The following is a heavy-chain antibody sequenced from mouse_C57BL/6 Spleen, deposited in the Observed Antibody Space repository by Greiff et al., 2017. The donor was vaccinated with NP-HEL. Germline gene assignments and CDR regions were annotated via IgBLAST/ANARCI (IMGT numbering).Heavy chain of an antibody. Sequence: QVQLQQSGPELVKPGASVKISCKASGYAFSSSWMNWVKQRPGKGLEWIGRIYPGDGDTNYNGKFKGKATLTADKSSSTAYMQLSSLTSEDSAVYFCARNYGNYEIFAYWGQGTLVTVSA. CDR1: GYAFSSSW. CDR3: ARNYGNYEIFAY. D-gene: IGHD2-1*01. V-gene: IGHV1-82*01. J-gene: IGHJ3*01. CDR2: IYPGDGDT.